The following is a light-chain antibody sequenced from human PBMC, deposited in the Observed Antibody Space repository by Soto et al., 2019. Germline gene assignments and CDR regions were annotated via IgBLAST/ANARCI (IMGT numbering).Light chain of an antibody. Sequence: QSVLTQPPSVSAAPGQKVTISCSGSSSNIGNNYVSWFQQLPGTAPKLLIYDNNKRPSVIPDRFSGSKSGTSATLGITGLQTGDEADYYCGAWDSSLSGGVFGGGTKLTVL. V-gene: IGLV1-51*01. CDR3: GAWDSSLSGGV. J-gene: IGLJ2*01. CDR2: DNN. CDR1: SSNIGNNY.